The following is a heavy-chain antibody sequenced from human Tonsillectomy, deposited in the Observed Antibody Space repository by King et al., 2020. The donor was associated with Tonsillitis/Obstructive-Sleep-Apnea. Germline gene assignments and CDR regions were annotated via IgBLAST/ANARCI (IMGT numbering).Heavy chain of an antibody. CDR3: ARGSGRFLEWLLSNWFDP. V-gene: IGHV1-46*01. CDR1: GYTFTSYY. Sequence: VQLVESGAEVKKPGASVKVSCKASGYTFTSYYMHWVRQAPGQGLEWMGIINPSGGSTSYAQKFQGRVTMTRDTSTSTVYMELSSPRSEDTAVYYCARGSGRFLEWLLSNWFDPWGQGTLVTVSS. CDR2: INPSGGST. D-gene: IGHD3-3*01. J-gene: IGHJ5*02.